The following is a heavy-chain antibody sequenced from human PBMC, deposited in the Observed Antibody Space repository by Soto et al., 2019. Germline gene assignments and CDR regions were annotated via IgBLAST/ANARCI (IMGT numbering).Heavy chain of an antibody. J-gene: IGHJ5*02. CDR1: GYSFTSYW. CDR2: IDPSDSYT. V-gene: IGHV5-10-1*01. D-gene: IGHD2-2*02. Sequence: GESLKISCKGSGYSFTSYWISWVRQMPGKGLEWMGRIDPSDSYTNYSPSFQGHVTISADKSISTAYLQWSSLKASDTAMYYCARIGYCSSTSCYTWFDPWGQRTLVSVSS. CDR3: ARIGYCSSTSCYTWFDP.